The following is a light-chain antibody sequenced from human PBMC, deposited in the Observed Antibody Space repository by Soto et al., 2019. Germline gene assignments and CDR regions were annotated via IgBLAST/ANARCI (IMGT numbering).Light chain of an antibody. CDR2: GVS. CDR3: QQRSKWPLT. J-gene: IGKJ4*01. V-gene: IGKV3-11*01. CDR1: QSVTSN. Sequence: EIVLTQSPATLSLSPGGRAALSCRSSQSVTSNALAWYQQKPGQAPRLLIYGVSSRATGIPDRFSGSGSGTDFTLTISSLEPEDFAVYYCQQRSKWPLTFGGGTKVDI.